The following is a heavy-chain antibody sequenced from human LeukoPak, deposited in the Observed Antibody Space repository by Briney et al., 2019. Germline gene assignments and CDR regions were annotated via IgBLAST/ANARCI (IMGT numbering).Heavy chain of an antibody. V-gene: IGHV3-23*01. CDR2: ISGSGGST. CDR3: AKALQIDYYDSSAYYFFDY. D-gene: IGHD3-22*01. CDR1: GFTFSSYA. Sequence: GGSLRLSCAASGFTFSSYAMSWVRQAPGKGLEWVSAISGSGGSTYYADSVKGRFTISRDNSKNTLYLQVNSLRAEDTAVYYCAKALQIDYYDSSAYYFFDYWGQGTLVTVSS. J-gene: IGHJ4*02.